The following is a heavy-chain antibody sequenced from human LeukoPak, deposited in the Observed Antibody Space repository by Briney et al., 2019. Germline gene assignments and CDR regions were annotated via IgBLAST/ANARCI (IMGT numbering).Heavy chain of an antibody. J-gene: IGHJ4*02. Sequence: SVKVSCKASGGTFSSYAISWVRQAPGQGLEWMGGIIPIFGTANYAQKFQGRVAITADESTSTAYMELSSLRSEDTAVYYCASRDRPYYDILTGYPYWGQGTLVTVSS. D-gene: IGHD3-9*01. V-gene: IGHV1-69*13. CDR3: ASRDRPYYDILTGYPY. CDR1: GGTFSSYA. CDR2: IIPIFGTA.